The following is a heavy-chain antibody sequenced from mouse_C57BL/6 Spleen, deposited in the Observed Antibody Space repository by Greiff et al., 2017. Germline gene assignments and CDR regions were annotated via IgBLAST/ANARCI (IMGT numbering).Heavy chain of an antibody. CDR3: ARYYDYEGYYAMDY. Sequence: QVQLQQSGAELVRPGASVKLSCKASGYTFTDYYINWVKQRPGQGLEWIARIYPGSGNTYYNEKFKGKATLTAEKSSSTAYMQLSSLTSEDSAVYFCARYYDYEGYYAMDYWGQGTSVTVSS. CDR2: IYPGSGNT. J-gene: IGHJ4*01. D-gene: IGHD2-4*01. CDR1: GYTFTDYY. V-gene: IGHV1-76*01.